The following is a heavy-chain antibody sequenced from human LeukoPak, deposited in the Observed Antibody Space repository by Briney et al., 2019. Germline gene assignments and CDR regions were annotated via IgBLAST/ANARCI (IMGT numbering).Heavy chain of an antibody. V-gene: IGHV1-18*01. J-gene: IGHJ4*02. CDR3: ARDFGVGSGPAGFDY. Sequence: GASVKVSCKASGYTFTSYDIGWVRQAPGQGLEWMGWISAYNDNTNYAQKLQGRVTMTTDTSTSTAYMELRSLRSDDTAVYYCARDFGVGSGPAGFDYWGQGTLVTVSS. CDR1: GYTFTSYD. CDR2: ISAYNDNT. D-gene: IGHD2-15*01.